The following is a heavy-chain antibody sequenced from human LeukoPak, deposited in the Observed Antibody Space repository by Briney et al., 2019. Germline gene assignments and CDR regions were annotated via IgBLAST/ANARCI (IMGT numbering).Heavy chain of an antibody. D-gene: IGHD2-2*01. CDR3: ARVGSTSPVPDY. CDR2: INHSGST. Sequence: SETLSLTCAVYGGSFSGYYWSWIRQPPGKGLEWIGEINHSGSTNYNPSLKSRVTISVDTSKNQFSLKLSSVTAADTAVYYCARVGSTSPVPDYWGQGTLVTVSS. V-gene: IGHV4-34*01. CDR1: GGSFSGYY. J-gene: IGHJ4*02.